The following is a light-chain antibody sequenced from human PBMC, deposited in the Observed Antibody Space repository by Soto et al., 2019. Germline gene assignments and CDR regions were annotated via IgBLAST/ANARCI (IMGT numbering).Light chain of an antibody. Sequence: EIVMTQSPATLSVSPGERATLSCRASQSVSSNLAWYQQKPGLAPRLLIYGASTRAAGIPARFSGSGSGTEFTLPISSLQSEDFALYYCQQYNDWPPVYTFGQGTKLEI. CDR3: QQYNDWPPVYT. V-gene: IGKV3-15*01. CDR1: QSVSSN. CDR2: GAS. J-gene: IGKJ2*01.